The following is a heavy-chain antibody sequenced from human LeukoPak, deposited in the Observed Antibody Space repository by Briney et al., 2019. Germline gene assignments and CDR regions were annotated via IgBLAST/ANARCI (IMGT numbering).Heavy chain of an antibody. CDR2: IKHDGSEK. CDR3: ARALSHCLDY. D-gene: IGHD3-16*01. J-gene: IGHJ4*02. CDR1: VFTFRNFW. Sequence: PGGSLRLSCVVSVFTFRNFWVNWVPRAPGKGRGWVANIKHDGSEKYYVDSVKGRFSISRDNAKKSLYLQMNSLRAEDTAVYYCARALSHCLDYWGQGTLVTVSS. V-gene: IGHV3-7*01.